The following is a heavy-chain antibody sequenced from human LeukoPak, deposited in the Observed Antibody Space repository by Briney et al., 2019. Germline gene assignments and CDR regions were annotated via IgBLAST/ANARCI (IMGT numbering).Heavy chain of an antibody. Sequence: RGASVKVSCKASGYTFTGYYMHWVRQAPGRGLEWMGWINPNSGGTNYAQKFQGRVTMTRDTSISTAYMELSRLRSDDTAVYYCARFKATRGPRYFQLWGQGTLVTVSS. CDR1: GYTFTGYY. J-gene: IGHJ1*01. V-gene: IGHV1-2*02. CDR3: ARFKATRGPRYFQL. CDR2: INPNSGGT. D-gene: IGHD1-26*01.